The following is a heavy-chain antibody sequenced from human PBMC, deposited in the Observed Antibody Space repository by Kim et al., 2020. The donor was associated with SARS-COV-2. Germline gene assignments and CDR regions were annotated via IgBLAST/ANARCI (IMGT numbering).Heavy chain of an antibody. Sequence: GGSLRLSCAASGFTFSSYAMHWVRQAPGKGLEWVAVISYDGSNKYYADSVKGRFTISRDNSKNTLYLQMNSLRAEDTAVYYCARVAPYYYDSSGCFDYWGQGTLVTVSS. CDR2: ISYDGSNK. D-gene: IGHD3-22*01. CDR3: ARVAPYYYDSSGCFDY. V-gene: IGHV3-30-3*01. J-gene: IGHJ4*02. CDR1: GFTFSSYA.